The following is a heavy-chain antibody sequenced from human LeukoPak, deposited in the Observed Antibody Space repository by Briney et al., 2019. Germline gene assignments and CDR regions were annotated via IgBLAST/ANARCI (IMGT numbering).Heavy chain of an antibody. J-gene: IGHJ4*02. CDR3: VIGVGWQPDY. D-gene: IGHD2-15*01. CDR1: GDSVTGYY. V-gene: IGHV4-59*02. Sequence: SETLSLTCTVFGDSVTGYYLNWVRQPPGKGLEWIGHIYKIGTTDYNPSLKSRLTISADTSKNQFSLKLRSVTAADTAVYYCVIGVGWQPDYWGQGALVTVSS. CDR2: IYKIGTT.